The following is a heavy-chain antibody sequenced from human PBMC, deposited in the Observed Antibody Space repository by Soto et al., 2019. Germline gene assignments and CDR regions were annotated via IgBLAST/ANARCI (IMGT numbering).Heavy chain of an antibody. CDR1: GDSISGGNYY. CDR3: ARLYTYGYYHFDH. Sequence: SETLSLTCTVSGDSISGGNYYWTWIRQHPGRGLEWIGYIYYTGTTHYSPSLQSRVTMSVDTSKNQISLTLTSLTPADTAVYFCARLYTYGYYHFDHWGQGTLVTGSS. V-gene: IGHV4-31*03. CDR2: IYYTGTT. J-gene: IGHJ4*02. D-gene: IGHD3-22*01.